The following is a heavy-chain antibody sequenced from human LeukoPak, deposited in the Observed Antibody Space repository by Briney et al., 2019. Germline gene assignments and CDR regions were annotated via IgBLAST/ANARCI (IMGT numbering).Heavy chain of an antibody. D-gene: IGHD3-3*01. Sequence: PSETLSLTCAVYGGSFSGYYWSWIRQPPGKGLEWIGEINHSGSTNYNPSLTSRISLSVDTSKNQFSLKLSSVTAADTAVYYCARRVISEISIDKGNWLDPWGQGTLVTVSS. CDR3: ARRVISEISIDKGNWLDP. J-gene: IGHJ5*02. CDR2: INHSGST. CDR1: GGSFSGYY. V-gene: IGHV4-34*10.